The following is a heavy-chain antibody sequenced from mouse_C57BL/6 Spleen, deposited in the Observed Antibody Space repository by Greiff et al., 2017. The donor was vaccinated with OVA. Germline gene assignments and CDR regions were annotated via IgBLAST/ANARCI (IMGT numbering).Heavy chain of an antibody. CDR2: IDPSDSET. CDR1: GYTFTSYW. J-gene: IGHJ2*01. V-gene: IGHV1-52*01. Sequence: VQLKESGAELVRPGSSVKLSCKASGYTFTSYWMHWVKQRPIQGLEWIGNIDPSDSETHYNQKFKDKATLTVDKSSSTAYMQLSSLTSEDSAVYYCARGAALDYWGQGTTLTVSS. CDR3: ARGAALDY.